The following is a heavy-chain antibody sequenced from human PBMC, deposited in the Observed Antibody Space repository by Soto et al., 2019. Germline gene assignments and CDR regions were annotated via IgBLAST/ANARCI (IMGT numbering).Heavy chain of an antibody. Sequence: ASVKVSCKASGYTFTSYDINWVRQATGQGLEWMGWMNPNSGNTGYAQKFQGRVTMTRNTSISTAYMELSSLRSEDTAVYYCARGQAMHNCFDPWGQGTLVTVSS. CDR2: MNPNSGNT. CDR1: GYTFTSYD. D-gene: IGHD2-2*01. V-gene: IGHV1-8*01. J-gene: IGHJ5*02. CDR3: ARGQAMHNCFDP.